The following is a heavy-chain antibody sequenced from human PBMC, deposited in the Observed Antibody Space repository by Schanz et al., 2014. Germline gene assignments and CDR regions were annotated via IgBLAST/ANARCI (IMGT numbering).Heavy chain of an antibody. J-gene: IGHJ5*02. CDR1: KSTFNNYP. CDR2: IDTAGSYT. Sequence: ESGGGLVQPGGTLRLSCEASKSTFNNYPMSWVRQAPGKGLEWVATIDTAGSYTSYVDSVKGRFTISRDNAKNTLYLQMSRLRVEDTAVYYCVRWGASWGQGTLVTVSS. D-gene: IGHD3-16*01. V-gene: IGHV3-23*05. CDR3: VRWGAS.